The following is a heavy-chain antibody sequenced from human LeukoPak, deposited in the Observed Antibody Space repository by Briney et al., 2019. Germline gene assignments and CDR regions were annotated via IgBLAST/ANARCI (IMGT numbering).Heavy chain of an antibody. J-gene: IGHJ4*02. D-gene: IGHD3-22*01. V-gene: IGHV1-18*04. CDR1: GYTFTGYY. CDR2: ISAYNGNT. CDR3: ARDLNYYDSSGYSY. Sequence: ASVKVSCKASGYTFTGYYMHWVRQAPGQGLEWMGWISAYNGNTNYAQKLQGRVTMTTDTSTSTAYMELSRLRSDDTAVYYCARDLNYYDSSGYSYWGQGTLVTVSS.